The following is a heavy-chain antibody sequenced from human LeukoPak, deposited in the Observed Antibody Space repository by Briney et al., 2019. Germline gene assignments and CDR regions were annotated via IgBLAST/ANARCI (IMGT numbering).Heavy chain of an antibody. V-gene: IGHV3-23*01. CDR2: ISDSGGDT. CDR3: AKRVPYGSSSVYFDY. Sequence: PGGSLRLSCAASGFTLSSFAMSWVRQAPGKGLEWVSAISDSGGDTYYADSVRGRFTVSKDNSKNTLYLLMDSLRAEDTAVYYCAKRVPYGSSSVYFDYWGQGTLVTVSS. CDR1: GFTLSSFA. J-gene: IGHJ4*02. D-gene: IGHD6-6*01.